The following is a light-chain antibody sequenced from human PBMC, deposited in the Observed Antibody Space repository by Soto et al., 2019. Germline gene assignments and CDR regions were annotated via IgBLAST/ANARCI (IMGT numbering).Light chain of an antibody. CDR2: GVT. CDR1: STAVGDYDD. Sequence: QSALTQPASLSGSPGQSIAISCPRGSTAVGDYDDVSWFIPHPVKATKLMIYGVTKRASGCSNRCPGSKSRNGASLTISGLQAEDEADYYCSSYTSTNRKMFVGGP. J-gene: IGLJ3*02. CDR3: SSYTSTNRKM. V-gene: IGLV2-14*03.